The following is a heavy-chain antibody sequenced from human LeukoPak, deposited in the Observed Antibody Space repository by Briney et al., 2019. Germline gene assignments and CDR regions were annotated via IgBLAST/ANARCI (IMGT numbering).Heavy chain of an antibody. D-gene: IGHD6-19*01. Sequence: PGGSLRLSCKTSGFTFGEFAVGWVRQAPGKGLERVGFIRSAAYGGTTDYAAPVKGRFTISRDDSKNTLYLQMNSLKTEDTAVYYCTTGYNSGSDYWGQGTLVTVSS. CDR1: GFTFGEFA. CDR3: TTGYNSGSDY. V-gene: IGHV3-49*04. J-gene: IGHJ4*02. CDR2: IRSAAYGGTT.